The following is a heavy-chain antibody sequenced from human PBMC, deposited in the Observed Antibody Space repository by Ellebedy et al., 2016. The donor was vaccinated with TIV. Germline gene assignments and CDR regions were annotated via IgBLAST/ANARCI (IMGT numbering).Heavy chain of an antibody. Sequence: GESLKISXTASGFTFSDYYMSWIRQAPGKGLEWVSYISSSGSTIYYADSVKGRFTISRDNAKNSLYLQMNSLRAEDTAVYYCARDTPTYCSSTSCYGPLGYFQHWGQGTLVTVSS. J-gene: IGHJ1*01. CDR2: ISSSGSTI. D-gene: IGHD2-2*01. CDR3: ARDTPTYCSSTSCYGPLGYFQH. CDR1: GFTFSDYY. V-gene: IGHV3-11*01.